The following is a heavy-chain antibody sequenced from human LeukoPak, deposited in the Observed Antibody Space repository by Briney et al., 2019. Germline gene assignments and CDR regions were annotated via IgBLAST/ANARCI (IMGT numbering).Heavy chain of an antibody. Sequence: GGSLRLSCAASGFTFSSYAMHWVRQAPGKGLEWVAVISYDGSNKYYADSVKGRFTIFRDNSKNTLYLQMNSLRAEDTAVYYCAREFGLYCSSTSCAEIPNYYYYGMDVWGQGTTVTVSS. CDR3: AREFGLYCSSTSCAEIPNYYYYGMDV. D-gene: IGHD2-2*01. CDR1: GFTFSSYA. CDR2: ISYDGSNK. V-gene: IGHV3-30-3*01. J-gene: IGHJ6*02.